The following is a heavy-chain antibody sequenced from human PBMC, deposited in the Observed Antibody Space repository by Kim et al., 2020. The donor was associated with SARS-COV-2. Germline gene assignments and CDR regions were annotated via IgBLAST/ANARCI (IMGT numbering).Heavy chain of an antibody. D-gene: IGHD1-26*01. CDR2: IKNDGSEK. J-gene: IGHJ5*02. CDR1: GFTLSYYW. CDR3: VRGGSAEMDL. Sequence: GGSLRLSCAASGFTLSYYWMTWVRQAPGKGLEWVAIIKNDGSEKDYGDSVKGRFAISRDNAKNSLYLQMNSLRADDTAVYYCVRGGSAEMDLWGQGTLVT. V-gene: IGHV3-7*03.